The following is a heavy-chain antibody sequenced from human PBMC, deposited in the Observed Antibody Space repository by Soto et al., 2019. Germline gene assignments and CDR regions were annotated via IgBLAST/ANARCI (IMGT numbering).Heavy chain of an antibody. CDR2: IDWDDGK. CDR1: GFSLSTSGMC. CDR3: ARTGGSSSNALAIDY. V-gene: IGHV2-70*01. D-gene: IGHD6-6*01. Sequence: SVPTMVNPTQTLTLTCTFSGFSLSTSGMCVSWIRQPPGKALEWLALIDWDDGKYYSTSLKTRLTISKDTSKNQVVLTMTNMDPVDTATYYCARTGGSSSNALAIDYWGQGTLVTVSS. J-gene: IGHJ4*02.